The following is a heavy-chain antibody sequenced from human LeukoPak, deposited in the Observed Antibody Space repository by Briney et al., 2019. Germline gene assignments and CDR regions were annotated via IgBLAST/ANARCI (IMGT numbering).Heavy chain of an antibody. CDR3: ARSAEWLRNAFDI. V-gene: IGHV4-59*01. CDR2: MHDSGST. J-gene: IGHJ3*02. D-gene: IGHD5-12*01. CDR1: GASTSHFY. Sequence: SETLSLTCTVSGASTSHFYWNWIRQPPGKGLEWIGYMHDSGSTKHNPSLKSRVSISIDTSKNQVSLQLTSVTAADTAIYYCARSAEWLRNAFDIWGQGTVVSVSP.